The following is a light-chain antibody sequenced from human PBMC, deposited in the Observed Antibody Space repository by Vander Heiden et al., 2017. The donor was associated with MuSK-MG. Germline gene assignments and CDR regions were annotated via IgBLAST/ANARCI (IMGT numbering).Light chain of an antibody. CDR1: QSVSRD. Sequence: EIVMTQSPATLSLSPGESATLSCRASQSVSRDLAWYQQKPGQAPRLLFYGASTRAAGVPPRFSDNGYGTEFTLTISSRQSDDFAVYYCQQDNNWPPWTFGQGTTVEIK. CDR3: QQDNNWPPWT. V-gene: IGKV3-15*01. CDR2: GAS. J-gene: IGKJ1*01.